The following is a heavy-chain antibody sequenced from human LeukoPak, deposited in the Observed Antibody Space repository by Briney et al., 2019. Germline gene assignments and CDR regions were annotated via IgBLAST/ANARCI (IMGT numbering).Heavy chain of an antibody. Sequence: GGSLRLSCAASGLIFSDYYMTWIRQAPGKGLDWVSYIDRSGATAFYADSVKGRFTMSRDNARNSLHLQMNDLRPEDSAVYYCGLSSMNPSYYYGIDVWGQGTTVRVSS. CDR2: IDRSGATA. CDR3: GLSSMNPSYYYGIDV. D-gene: IGHD6-19*01. CDR1: GLIFSDYY. V-gene: IGHV3-11*01. J-gene: IGHJ6*02.